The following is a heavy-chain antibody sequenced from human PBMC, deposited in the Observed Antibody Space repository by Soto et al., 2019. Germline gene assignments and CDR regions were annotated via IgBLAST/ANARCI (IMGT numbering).Heavy chain of an antibody. D-gene: IGHD6-13*01. Sequence: QVQLVQSGAEVKKPGSSVKVSCKASGGTFSSYTISWVRQAPGQGLEWMGRIIPILGIANYAQKFQGRVTITADQSTSTAYMELSSLRSEDTAVYYCARSGIAAAGTESFDIWGQGTMVTVSS. V-gene: IGHV1-69*02. CDR2: IIPILGIA. CDR3: ARSGIAAAGTESFDI. J-gene: IGHJ3*02. CDR1: GGTFSSYT.